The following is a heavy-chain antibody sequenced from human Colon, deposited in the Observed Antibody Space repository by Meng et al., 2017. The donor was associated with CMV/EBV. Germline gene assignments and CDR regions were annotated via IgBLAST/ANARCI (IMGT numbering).Heavy chain of an antibody. Sequence: QLRLQESGPGLVRPSETLSLTCSVSGAPISNFFWSWIRQSAGMRLEWIGRIQSDGNTYYNPSLKSRVTVSQDTSKNQISLRLRSVTAADTAMYYCATGSGDFDHWGQGTLVTVSS. V-gene: IGHV4-4*07. J-gene: IGHJ4*02. CDR1: GAPISNFF. D-gene: IGHD1-26*01. CDR2: IQSDGNT. CDR3: ATGSGDFDH.